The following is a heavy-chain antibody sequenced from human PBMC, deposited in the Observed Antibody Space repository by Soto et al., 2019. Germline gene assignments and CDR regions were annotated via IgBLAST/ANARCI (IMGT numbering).Heavy chain of an antibody. D-gene: IGHD2-21*02. CDR3: ARQRTTVVTQAYFHH. J-gene: IGHJ4*02. Sequence: SETLSLTFIVSGASISSSSYSWGWIRQPPGKGLEWIGSIYYSGRTYYNPSFKSRVTISIDTSKNQFSLKLSSVTATDTAVYYCARQRTTVVTQAYFHHWGQGALVTFSS. CDR1: GASISSSSYS. CDR2: IYYSGRT. V-gene: IGHV4-39*01.